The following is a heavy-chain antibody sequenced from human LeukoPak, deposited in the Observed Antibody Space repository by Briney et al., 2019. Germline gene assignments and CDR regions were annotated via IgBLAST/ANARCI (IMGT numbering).Heavy chain of an antibody. CDR3: ARAPHSSMDYMDV. V-gene: IGHV1-18*01. D-gene: IGHD6-13*01. CDR2: ISAYNGNT. CDR1: GYTFTSHG. J-gene: IGHJ6*03. Sequence: GASVKVSCKASGYTFTSHGFSWVRQAPGQGLEWMGWISAYNGNTNYAQKFQGRVTMTTDTSTSTAYMELSSLRSEDTAVYYCARAPHSSMDYMDVWGKGTTVTVSS.